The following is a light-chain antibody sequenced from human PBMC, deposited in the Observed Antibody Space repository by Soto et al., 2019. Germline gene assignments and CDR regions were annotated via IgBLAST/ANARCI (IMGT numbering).Light chain of an antibody. CDR3: QPYNSFWT. Sequence: DIQMTQSPSTLSASVGDRVTITCRASQSISTWLAWYQQKPGKAPKLIIYDASNLESGVPSRFSGSGSGTEFTLTISSLQPDDLATYYCQPYNSFWTFGQGTKVEIK. J-gene: IGKJ1*01. V-gene: IGKV1-5*01. CDR2: DAS. CDR1: QSISTW.